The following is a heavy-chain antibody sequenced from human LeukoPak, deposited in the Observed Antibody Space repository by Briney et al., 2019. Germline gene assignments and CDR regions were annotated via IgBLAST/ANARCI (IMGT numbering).Heavy chain of an antibody. D-gene: IGHD4-11*01. CDR3: ARADSNYVMESWFDP. Sequence: SVKVSCKASGGTFSSYAISWVRQAPGQGLEWMGGIIPIFGTANYAQKFQGRVTITADESTSTAYMELSSLRSEDTAVYYCARADSNYVMESWFDPWGQGTLVTVSS. CDR1: GGTFSSYA. CDR2: IIPIFGTA. J-gene: IGHJ5*02. V-gene: IGHV1-69*13.